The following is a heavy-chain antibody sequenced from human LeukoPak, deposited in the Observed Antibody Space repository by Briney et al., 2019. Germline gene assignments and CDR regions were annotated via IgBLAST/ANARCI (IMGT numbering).Heavy chain of an antibody. CDR2: INHSGST. V-gene: IGHV4-34*01. CDR1: GGSFSGYY. CDR3: ARGWAYGPYFDY. D-gene: IGHD3-10*01. Sequence: SETLSLTCAVYGGSFSGYYWSWIRQPPGKGLEWIGEINHSGSTNYNPSLKSRVTISVDTSKNRFSLKLSSVTAADTAVYYCARGWAYGPYFDYWGQGTLVTVSS. J-gene: IGHJ4*02.